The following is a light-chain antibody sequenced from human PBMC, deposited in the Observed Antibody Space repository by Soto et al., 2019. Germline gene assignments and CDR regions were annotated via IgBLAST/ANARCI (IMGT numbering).Light chain of an antibody. V-gene: IGLV2-14*01. CDR3: SSYTSTSSWV. J-gene: IGLJ3*02. Sequence: QSVLTQRASVSGSPGQSITISCTGTSSDVGGYNYVSWYQHHPGKAPKVMIYEVSNRPSGVSNRFSGSKSGNTASLTISGLQAEDEADYYCSSYTSTSSWVFGGGTKVTVL. CDR2: EVS. CDR1: SSDVGGYNY.